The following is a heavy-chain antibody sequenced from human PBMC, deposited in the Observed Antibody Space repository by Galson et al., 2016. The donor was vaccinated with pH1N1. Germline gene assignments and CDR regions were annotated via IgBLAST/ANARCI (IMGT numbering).Heavy chain of an antibody. Sequence: SLRLSCAASGFTFSDYAIHWVRRAPGKGLEWVALISSDGSNKDYADSVKGRFIVSRDYSKTALRMNSLKAEDTAVYYCAKESLPRATLGDFDSWGQGSLVIVSS. D-gene: IGHD3-16*01. CDR3: AKESLPRATLGDFDS. CDR1: GFTFSDYA. CDR2: ISSDGSNK. J-gene: IGHJ4*02. V-gene: IGHV3-30*18.